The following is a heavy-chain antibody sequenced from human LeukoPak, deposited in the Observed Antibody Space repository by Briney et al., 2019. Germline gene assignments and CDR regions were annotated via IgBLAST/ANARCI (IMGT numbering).Heavy chain of an antibody. CDR3: ARYTANTAGYSFDF. J-gene: IGHJ4*02. CDR2: IHYSGVT. D-gene: IGHD3-22*01. V-gene: IGHV4-38-2*02. CDR1: GYSISSGYY. Sequence: SETLSLTCTVSGYSISSGYYWSWIRQPPGKGLEWIATIHYSGVTYYNPSFKSRVTISVDTSKNQFSLNLGSVTAASTAVYYCARYTANTAGYSFDFWGQGALVTVSS.